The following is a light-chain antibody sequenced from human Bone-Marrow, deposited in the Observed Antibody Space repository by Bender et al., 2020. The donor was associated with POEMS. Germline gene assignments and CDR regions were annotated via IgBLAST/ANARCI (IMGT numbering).Light chain of an antibody. CDR1: SSDVGGYKL. J-gene: IGLJ1*01. CDR3: ASYAGSNNYV. V-gene: IGLV2-8*01. Sequence: QSALTQPASVSGSPGQSITISCSGTSSDVGGYKLVSWYQQHPGKAPKLIIYEVTKRPSGVPDRFSGSKSGYTASLTVSGLQAEDEADYFCASYAGSNNYVFGTGTKVTVL. CDR2: EVT.